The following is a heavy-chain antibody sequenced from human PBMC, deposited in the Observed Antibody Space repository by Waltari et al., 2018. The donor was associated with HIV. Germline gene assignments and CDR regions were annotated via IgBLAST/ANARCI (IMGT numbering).Heavy chain of an antibody. J-gene: IGHJ6*02. D-gene: IGHD2-8*02. V-gene: IGHV1-18*01. CDR3: ARHFGLVVSTFYFYAIDV. CDR1: GFTFTNYV. CDR2: ISAYDGNR. Sequence: VQLVQSGPEMRKPGASVKISCRASGFTFTNYVFSWVRQAPGQGLEWLGWISAYDGNRDVVQTFKDRVTLTWDTSVSTVDMELRSLTPDDTAIYFCARHFGLVVSTFYFYAIDVWGQGTTVTVSS.